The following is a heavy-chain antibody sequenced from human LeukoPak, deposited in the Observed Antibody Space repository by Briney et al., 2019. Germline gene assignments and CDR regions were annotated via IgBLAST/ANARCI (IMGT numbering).Heavy chain of an antibody. V-gene: IGHV2-5*08. CDR2: IYWHDET. D-gene: IGHD3-3*01. J-gene: IGHJ4*02. CDR1: GGSISSDYW. Sequence: TLSLTCTVSGGSISSDYWSWIRQPPGKALEWLAIIYWHDETHYSPSLKSRLTITKDTSKNQVVLTMTNMDPMDTATYYCTHRRVAFGLEYWGQGNLVTVSS. CDR3: THRRVAFGLEY.